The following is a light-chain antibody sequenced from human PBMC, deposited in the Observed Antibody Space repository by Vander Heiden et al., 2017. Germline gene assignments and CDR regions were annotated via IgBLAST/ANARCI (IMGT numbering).Light chain of an antibody. CDR1: QSVSTY. Sequence: EIVLTQSPATLSLSTGDRATLSCRASQSVSTYLAWYQQKPGQAPRLLIYDASNRATGVPARFSGSGSERDFTLTVSSLEPEDFAIYYCQQRSDWPASFGGGTMVEIK. CDR3: QQRSDWPAS. J-gene: IGKJ4*01. CDR2: DAS. V-gene: IGKV3-11*02.